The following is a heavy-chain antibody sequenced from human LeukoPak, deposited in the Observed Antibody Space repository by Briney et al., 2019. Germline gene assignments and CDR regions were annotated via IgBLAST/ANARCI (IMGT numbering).Heavy chain of an antibody. J-gene: IGHJ4*02. CDR3: ARMYSSSPYYFDY. V-gene: IGHV4-59*01. CDR2: IYYSGST. Sequence: SETLSLTRTVSGGSISSYYWSWIRQPPGKGLEYIGYIYYSGSTNYNPSLQSRVTISVDTSKNQFSLKLSSVTTADTAVYYCARMYSSSPYYFDYWGQGTLVTVSS. CDR1: GGSISSYY. D-gene: IGHD6-6*01.